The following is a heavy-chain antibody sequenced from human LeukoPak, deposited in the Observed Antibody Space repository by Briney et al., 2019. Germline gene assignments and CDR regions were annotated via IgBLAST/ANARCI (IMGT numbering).Heavy chain of an antibody. CDR2: IYTSGST. CDR1: GGSISSYY. J-gene: IGHJ3*02. D-gene: IGHD3-22*01. CDR3: ARDIGYYGSSGYPRDAFDI. V-gene: IGHV4-4*07. Sequence: SETLSLTCTVSGGSISSYYWSWIRQPAGKGLEWIGRIYTSGSTNYNPSLKSRVTMSVDTSKNQFSLKLSSVTAADTAVYYCARDIGYYGSSGYPRDAFDIWGQGTMVTVSS.